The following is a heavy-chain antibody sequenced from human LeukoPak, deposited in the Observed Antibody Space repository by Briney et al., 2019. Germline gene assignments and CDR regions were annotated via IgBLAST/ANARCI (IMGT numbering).Heavy chain of an antibody. V-gene: IGHV3-23*01. Sequence: GGSLRLSCAASGFTFSSYAMSWVRQAPGKGLEWVSAISGSGGSTYYADSVKGRFTISRDNSKNTLYLQMNSLSAEDTAVYYCAKDVKWELLLDYWGQGTLVTVSS. CDR2: ISGSGGST. J-gene: IGHJ4*02. CDR1: GFTFSSYA. D-gene: IGHD1-26*01. CDR3: AKDVKWELLLDY.